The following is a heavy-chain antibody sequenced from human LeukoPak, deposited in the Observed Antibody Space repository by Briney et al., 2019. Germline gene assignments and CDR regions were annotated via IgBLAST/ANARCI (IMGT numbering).Heavy chain of an antibody. J-gene: IGHJ4*02. V-gene: IGHV1-8*03. D-gene: IGHD2-2*02. CDR3: ATVRDSIPDVVYTRSGHYFDY. CDR2: MNPNSGNT. Sequence: ASVKVSCTVSGYTFTGYDINSVRQATGQGLEWMGWMNPNSGNTGYAQKFQGRVTITRNTSISTAYRELSSLRSEDTAVYYCATVRDSIPDVVYTRSGHYFDYWGQGILVTVSS. CDR1: GYTFTGYD.